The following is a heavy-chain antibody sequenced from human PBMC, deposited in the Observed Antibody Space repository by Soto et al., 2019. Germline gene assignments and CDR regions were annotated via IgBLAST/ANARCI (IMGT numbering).Heavy chain of an antibody. D-gene: IGHD6-19*01. CDR2: IYYSGST. Sequence: SETLSLTCSVSGGSINSSSYFWGWVRQPPGKGLEWIGSIYYSGSTYYNPSLRSRVTISVDTSKNQFSLKLSSVTAADTAVFYCARNYSSGSRKWFDPWGQGTLVTVSS. J-gene: IGHJ5*02. V-gene: IGHV4-39*01. CDR1: GGSINSSSYF. CDR3: ARNYSSGSRKWFDP.